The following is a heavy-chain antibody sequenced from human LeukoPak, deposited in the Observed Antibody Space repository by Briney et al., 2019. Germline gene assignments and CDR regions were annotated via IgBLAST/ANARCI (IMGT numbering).Heavy chain of an antibody. V-gene: IGHV3-21*01. J-gene: IGHJ3*02. D-gene: IGHD6-13*01. CDR3: ARDLEVAAAGAFDI. CDR1: GFTFSDYS. CDR2: ITSCSSYI. Sequence: PGGSLRLSCAASGFTFSDYSMNWVRQAPGKGLEWVSSITSCSSYIYYADSVKGRFTISRDNAKNSLYLQMNSLRADDTAVYYCARDLEVAAAGAFDIWGQGTMVTVSS.